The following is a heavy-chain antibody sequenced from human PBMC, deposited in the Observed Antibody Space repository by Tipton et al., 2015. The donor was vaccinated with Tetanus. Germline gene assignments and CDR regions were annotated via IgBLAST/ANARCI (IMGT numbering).Heavy chain of an antibody. J-gene: IGHJ6*02. CDR3: ARVGRHQQFTYYHFYYGLDV. CDR1: GDSISSSSYY. V-gene: IGHV4-39*07. Sequence: TLSLTCTVSGDSISSSSYYWGWIRQPPGKGLEWIGSIYYSGSTNYNLSLKSRVTISVDTSENQFSLTLSPVTAADTAVYYCARVGRHQQFTYYHFYYGLDVWGQGTTVTVSS. CDR2: IYYSGST. D-gene: IGHD3-16*01.